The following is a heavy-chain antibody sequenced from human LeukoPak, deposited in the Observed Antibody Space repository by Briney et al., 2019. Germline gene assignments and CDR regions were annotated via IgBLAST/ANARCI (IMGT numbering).Heavy chain of an antibody. J-gene: IGHJ3*02. CDR2: IIPIFGEA. D-gene: IGHD2-21*02. CDR1: GGTFSSYS. Sequence: SVKVSCKASGGTFSSYSLSWVRQAPGQGPEWMGGIIPIFGEASYAQKFQDRVTITADKSTSTAYVELSSLRSDDTAVYYCERTVVVTAEHAFDIWGQGTMVTVSS. CDR3: ERTVVVTAEHAFDI. V-gene: IGHV1-69*06.